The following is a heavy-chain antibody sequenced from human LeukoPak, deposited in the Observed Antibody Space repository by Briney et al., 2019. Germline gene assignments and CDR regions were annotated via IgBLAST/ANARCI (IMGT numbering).Heavy chain of an antibody. J-gene: IGHJ4*02. CDR3: ARHGTISSESYFDY. D-gene: IGHD1-14*01. V-gene: IGHV4-59*08. Sequence: NPSETLSLTCTVSGGSISSYYWSWIRQPPGRGPEWIGYIYYSGSTNYNPSLKSRVTGFVDTSKNQVSLRLSSVTAADTAVYYCARHGTISSESYFDYWGQGALVTVSS. CDR1: GGSISSYY. CDR2: IYYSGST.